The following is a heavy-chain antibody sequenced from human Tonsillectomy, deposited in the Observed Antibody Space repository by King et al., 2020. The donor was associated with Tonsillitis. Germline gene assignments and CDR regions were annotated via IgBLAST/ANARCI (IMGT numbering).Heavy chain of an antibody. J-gene: IGHJ4*02. CDR2: IRYDGSNN. D-gene: IGHD1-26*01. CDR1: GFTFSSYG. CDR3: ARDRPQWVLLESYYFDY. V-gene: IGHV3-33*01. Sequence: VQLVESGGGVVQPGRSLRLSCAASGFTFSSYGMHWVRQAPGKGLEWVAIIRYDGSNNKFSDSVKCRVTISRDNSKNMLYLQMNSLREEDTAVYYCARDRPQWVLLESYYFDYWRQGPLGTVSS.